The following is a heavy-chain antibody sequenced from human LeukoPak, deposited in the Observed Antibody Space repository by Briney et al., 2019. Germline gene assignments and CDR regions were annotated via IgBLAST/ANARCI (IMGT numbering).Heavy chain of an antibody. CDR3: AKGNWDKLEVFDY. D-gene: IGHD1/OR15-1a*01. CDR2: IRNSGDST. CDR1: GFTFSRFA. V-gene: IGHV3-23*01. J-gene: IGHJ4*02. Sequence: PGGSLRLSCAASGFTFSRFAMSWVRQAPGKGLEWVSVIRNSGDSTYYTDSVKGRFTISRDNSKNTLWLQMNSLRAEDTAVYYCAKGNWDKLEVFDYWGQGTLVTVSS.